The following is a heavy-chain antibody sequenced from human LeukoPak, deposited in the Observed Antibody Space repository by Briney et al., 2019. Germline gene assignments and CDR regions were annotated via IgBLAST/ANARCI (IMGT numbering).Heavy chain of an antibody. CDR3: ARTYYYDSSGLVPGY. Sequence: GESLKISCKGSGYSFTSYWISWVRQMPGKGLEWMERIDPSDSYTNYSPSFQGHVTISADKSISTAYLQWSSLKASDTAMYYCARTYYYDSSGLVPGYWGQGTLVTVSS. D-gene: IGHD3-22*01. CDR2: IDPSDSYT. J-gene: IGHJ4*02. V-gene: IGHV5-10-1*01. CDR1: GYSFTSYW.